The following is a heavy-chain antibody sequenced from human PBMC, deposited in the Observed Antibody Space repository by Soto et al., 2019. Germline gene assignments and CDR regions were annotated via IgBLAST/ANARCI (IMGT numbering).Heavy chain of an antibody. V-gene: IGHV1-3*01. CDR3: AREVWQLAARGGMDV. Sequence: QVQLVQSGAEVKKPGASVKVSCKASGYTFTSYAMHWVRQAPGQRLEWMGWINAGNGNTKYSQKFQGRVTITRDTSASTAYMELSSLRSEDTAVYYCAREVWQLAARGGMDVWGQGTTVTVSS. D-gene: IGHD6-6*01. J-gene: IGHJ6*02. CDR2: INAGNGNT. CDR1: GYTFTSYA.